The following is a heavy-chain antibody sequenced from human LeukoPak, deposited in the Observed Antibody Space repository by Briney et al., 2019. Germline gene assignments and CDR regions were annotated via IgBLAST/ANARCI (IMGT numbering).Heavy chain of an antibody. CDR2: INWNSGSI. Sequence: GRSLRLSCAASGFTFDDSAMYWGRQAPGKGLEWVSGINWNSGSIGYADSVKGRFTISRDNAKNSLHLQMNSLRIEDTALYYCAKGLSASGGLDPWGQGTLVTVSS. CDR1: GFTFDDSA. V-gene: IGHV3-9*01. CDR3: AKGLSASGGLDP. D-gene: IGHD6-19*01. J-gene: IGHJ5*02.